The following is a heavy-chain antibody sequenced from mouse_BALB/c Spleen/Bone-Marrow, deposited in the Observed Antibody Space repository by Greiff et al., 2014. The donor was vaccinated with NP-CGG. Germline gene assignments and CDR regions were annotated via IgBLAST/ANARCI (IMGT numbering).Heavy chain of an antibody. CDR1: GYVFTSYN. CDR2: IDPYSGGT. J-gene: IGHJ4*01. V-gene: IGHV1S135*01. CDR3: ARELSRAMDY. Sequence: EVKLMESGPELVKPGASAKVSCKASGYVFTSYNMFWVKQSHGKSLEWIGYIDPYSGGTNYNQKFKGKATLTVDKSSNTAYMHLNSLTSEDSAVYYCARELSRAMDYWGQGTSVTVSS. D-gene: IGHD1-1*01.